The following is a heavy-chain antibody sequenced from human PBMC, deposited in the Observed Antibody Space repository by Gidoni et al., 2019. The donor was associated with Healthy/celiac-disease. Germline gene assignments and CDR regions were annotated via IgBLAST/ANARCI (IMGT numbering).Heavy chain of an antibody. J-gene: IGHJ6*02. D-gene: IGHD4-4*01. CDR1: GGTFSSYA. V-gene: IGHV1-69*01. Sequence: QVQLVQSGAEVKKPGSSVKVSCKASGGTFSSYAISWVRQVPGQGLEWMGGIITIFGTANYAQKFQGRVTITADESTSTAYMELSSLRSEDTAVYYCASRVWKSYSPPWGYYYGMDVWGQGTTVTVSS. CDR3: ASRVWKSYSPPWGYYYGMDV. CDR2: IITIFGTA.